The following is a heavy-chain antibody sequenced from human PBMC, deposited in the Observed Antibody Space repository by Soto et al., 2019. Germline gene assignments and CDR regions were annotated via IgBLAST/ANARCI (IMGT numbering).Heavy chain of an antibody. CDR3: ARDIVGGYDYGGFYFDY. Sequence: QVQLVQSGAEVKKPGSSVKVSCKASGGTFSSYTISWVRQAPGQGLEWMGRIIPILGIANYAQKFQGRVTITADKSTSTAYRELSSLRSEDTAVYYCARDIVGGYDYGGFYFDYWGQGTLVTVSS. V-gene: IGHV1-69*08. J-gene: IGHJ4*02. CDR2: IIPILGIA. CDR1: GGTFSSYT. D-gene: IGHD5-12*01.